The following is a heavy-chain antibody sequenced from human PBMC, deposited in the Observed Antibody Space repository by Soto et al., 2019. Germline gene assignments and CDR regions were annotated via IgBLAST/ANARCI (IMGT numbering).Heavy chain of an antibody. Sequence: QLQLQESGPGLVKPSETLSLTCTVSGGSISSSSYYWGWIRQPPGKGLEWIGSIYYRGSTYYNPSLKSRVTISVDTAKNQFSLKLSSVTAADAAVYYCARRNYYYMDVWGKGTTVTVSS. V-gene: IGHV4-39*01. CDR3: ARRNYYYMDV. CDR2: IYYRGST. J-gene: IGHJ6*03. CDR1: GGSISSSSYY.